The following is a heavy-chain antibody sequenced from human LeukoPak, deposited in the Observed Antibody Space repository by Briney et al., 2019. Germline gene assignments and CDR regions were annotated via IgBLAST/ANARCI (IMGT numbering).Heavy chain of an antibody. D-gene: IGHD4-17*01. J-gene: IGHJ6*03. Sequence: GRSLRLSCAASGFIFSNYAMHWVRQAPGKGLEWVAVISYDGSNKYYADSVKGRFTISRDNSKNTLYLQMNSLRAEDTAVYYCAKDGRPTTVTSYYYYYMDVWGKGTTVTVSS. CDR1: GFIFSNYA. CDR2: ISYDGSNK. CDR3: AKDGRPTTVTSYYYYYMDV. V-gene: IGHV3-30*04.